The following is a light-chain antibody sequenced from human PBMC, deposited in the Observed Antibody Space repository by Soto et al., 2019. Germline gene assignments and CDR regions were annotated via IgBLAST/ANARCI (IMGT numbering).Light chain of an antibody. J-gene: IGKJ5*01. CDR2: GAS. CDR3: QQYNKWPMT. V-gene: IGKV3-15*01. Sequence: EIVLTQSPATLSLSPGERATPSCRASQSVSSNLAWYQQKPGQAPRLLIYGASTRATGVPARFSGSGSGTDFTLIISRLEAEDFAVYYCQQYNKWPMTFGQGTRLEIK. CDR1: QSVSSN.